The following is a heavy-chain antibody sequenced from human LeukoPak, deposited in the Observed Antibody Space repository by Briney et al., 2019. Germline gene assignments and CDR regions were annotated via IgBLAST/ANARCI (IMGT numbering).Heavy chain of an antibody. CDR3: ARDKAQRIAAAGASNWFDP. J-gene: IGHJ5*02. CDR1: GGSISSGGYN. CDR2: IYYSGST. V-gene: IGHV4-31*03. D-gene: IGHD6-13*01. Sequence: SETLSLTCTVSGGSISSGGYNWSWIRQHPGKGLEWIGYIYYSGSTYYNPSLKSRVTISVDTSKNQFSLKLSSVTAADTAVYYCARDKAQRIAAAGASNWFDPWGQGTLVTVSS.